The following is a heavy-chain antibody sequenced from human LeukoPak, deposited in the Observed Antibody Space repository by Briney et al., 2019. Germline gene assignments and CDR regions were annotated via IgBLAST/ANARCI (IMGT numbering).Heavy chain of an antibody. V-gene: IGHV4-34*01. CDR1: GGSFSGYY. CDR3: ARAPNFCSSTSCYYYYYGMDV. CDR2: INHSGST. Sequence: PSETLSLTCAVYGGSFSGYYWSWIRQPPGKGLEWIGEINHSGSTNYNPSLKSRVTISVDTSKNQFSLKLSSVTAADTAVYYCARAPNFCSSTSCYYYYYGMDVWGQGTTVTVSS. D-gene: IGHD2-2*01. J-gene: IGHJ6*02.